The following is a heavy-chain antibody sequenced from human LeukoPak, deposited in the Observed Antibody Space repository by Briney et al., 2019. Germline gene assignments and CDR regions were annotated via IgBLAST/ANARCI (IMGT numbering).Heavy chain of an antibody. V-gene: IGHV4-30-4*08. J-gene: IGHJ4*02. Sequence: SQTLSLTCTVSGGSISSGDYYWSWIRQPPGKGLEWIGYIYYSGSTYYNPSLNSRVTISVDTSKNQFSLKLSSVTAADTAVYYCARAEGIVVVIRYWGQGTLVTVSS. CDR3: ARAEGIVVVIRY. CDR1: GGSISSGDYY. CDR2: IYYSGST. D-gene: IGHD3-22*01.